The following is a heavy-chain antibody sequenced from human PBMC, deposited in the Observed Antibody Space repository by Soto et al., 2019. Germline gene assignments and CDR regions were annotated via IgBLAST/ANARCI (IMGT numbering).Heavy chain of an antibody. J-gene: IGHJ5*02. CDR1: GYTFTTYA. CDR3: AREDRNWFDP. D-gene: IGHD2-15*01. CDR2: IDAGNGNT. V-gene: IGHV1-3*01. Sequence: QVPLVQSGAEVKKPGASVKVSCKASGYTFTTYAMHWVRQAPGQRLEWMGWIDAGNGNTKYSQKFQARVTITRDTSASTVYMELSSLRSEDTAVYYCAREDRNWFDPWGQGTLVTVSS.